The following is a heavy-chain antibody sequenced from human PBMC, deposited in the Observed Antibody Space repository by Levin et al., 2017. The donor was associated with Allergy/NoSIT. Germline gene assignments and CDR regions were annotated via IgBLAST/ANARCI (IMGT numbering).Heavy chain of an antibody. CDR2: IYHDGTT. J-gene: IGHJ4*02. CDR1: GASISSTSW. V-gene: IGHV4-4*02. CDR3: ARVAVAGGFYFDH. D-gene: IGHD6-19*01. Sequence: PSETLSLTCAVSGASISSTSWWSWVRQAPGQGLEWIGEIYHDGTTHHNPSLKSRVTMSVDKSKNHFSLNVDSVTAADTAVYFCARVAVAGGFYFDHWGQGTLVSVSS.